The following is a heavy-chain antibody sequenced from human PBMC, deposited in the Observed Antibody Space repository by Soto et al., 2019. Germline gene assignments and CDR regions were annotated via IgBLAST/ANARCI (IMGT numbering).Heavy chain of an antibody. J-gene: IGHJ6*02. V-gene: IGHV3-30*18. CDR3: AKAGGARYYYGMVV. Sequence: GGTLRLSCAASGFTFSNYGMHWVRQAPGKGLEWVTFISYDGRKIYYADSVKGRFTISRDNSKNTLYLQMNSLRDEDTAVFHCAKAGGARYYYGMVVWCQGTLVTVFS. CDR2: ISYDGRKI. D-gene: IGHD3-10*01. CDR1: GFTFSNYG.